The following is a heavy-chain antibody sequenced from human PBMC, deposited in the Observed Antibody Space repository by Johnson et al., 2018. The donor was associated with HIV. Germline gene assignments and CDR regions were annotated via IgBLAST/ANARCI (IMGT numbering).Heavy chain of an antibody. Sequence: QVQLVESGGGVVQPGRSLRLSCAASGFTFSSYGMHWVRQAPGKGLEWVAVISYDGSNKYYADSVKGRFTISRDNSKNTLYLQMNRLRPEDTAGYYCAKDRDGYTLGAFDIGGQGTMVTVSS. D-gene: IGHD5-24*01. J-gene: IGHJ3*02. CDR2: ISYDGSNK. CDR1: GFTFSSYG. CDR3: AKDRDGYTLGAFDI. V-gene: IGHV3-30*18.